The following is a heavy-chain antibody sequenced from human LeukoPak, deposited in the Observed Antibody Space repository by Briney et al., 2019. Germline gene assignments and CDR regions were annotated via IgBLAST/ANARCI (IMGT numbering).Heavy chain of an antibody. CDR3: AKDNSGSSTGGYYFDS. J-gene: IGHJ4*02. D-gene: IGHD1-26*01. CDR1: GFTFSSYG. CDR2: ISYDGINK. V-gene: IGHV3-30*18. Sequence: GGSLRLSCAASGFTFSSYGMHWVRQAPGKGLESVAVISYDGINKYYADSVKGRFTISRDNSKNTLYLQMNSLRAGDTAVYYCAKDNSGSSTGGYYFDSWGQGTLVTVSS.